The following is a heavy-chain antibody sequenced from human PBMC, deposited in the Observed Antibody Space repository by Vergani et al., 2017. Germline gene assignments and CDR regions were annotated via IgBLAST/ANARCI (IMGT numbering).Heavy chain of an antibody. CDR3: ARRAERWETLLRDDFDV. CDR2: INHSGTI. Sequence: QVHLQESGPGLLKPSETLSLTCAVYGGSLSGYYWSWIRLAPGKGLEWIGEINHSGTINYNPTLKSPFNVSIDTSRDHFSLKLRSVSAADTAVYFCARRAERWETLLRDDFDVWGQGTFVTVSP. V-gene: IGHV4-34*01. J-gene: IGHJ3*01. CDR1: GGSLSGYY. D-gene: IGHD1-26*01.